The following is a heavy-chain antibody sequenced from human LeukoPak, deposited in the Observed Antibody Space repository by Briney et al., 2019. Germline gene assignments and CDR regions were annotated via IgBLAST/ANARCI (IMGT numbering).Heavy chain of an antibody. CDR1: GFTFSSYA. D-gene: IGHD3-22*01. Sequence: GGSLRLSCAASGFTFSSYAMSWVRQAPGKGLEWVSAISGSGGSTYYADSVKGRFTISRDNSKNTLYLQMNSLRAEDTAVYYCAKVGRITMIVVPTTGYFDYWGQGTLVTVSS. V-gene: IGHV3-23*01. CDR2: ISGSGGST. CDR3: AKVGRITMIVVPTTGYFDY. J-gene: IGHJ4*02.